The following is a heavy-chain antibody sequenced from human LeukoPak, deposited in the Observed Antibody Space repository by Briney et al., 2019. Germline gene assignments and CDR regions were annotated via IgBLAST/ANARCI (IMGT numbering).Heavy chain of an antibody. D-gene: IGHD6-13*01. CDR3: AKDLDWAAATYAFDI. Sequence: GGSLRLSCAASGFTFSSYGMHWVRQAPGKGLEWVAFIRYDGSNKYYTDSVKGRFTISRDNSKNTLYLQMNSLRAEDTAVYYCAKDLDWAAATYAFDIWGQGTMVTVSS. V-gene: IGHV3-30*02. CDR1: GFTFSSYG. J-gene: IGHJ3*02. CDR2: IRYDGSNK.